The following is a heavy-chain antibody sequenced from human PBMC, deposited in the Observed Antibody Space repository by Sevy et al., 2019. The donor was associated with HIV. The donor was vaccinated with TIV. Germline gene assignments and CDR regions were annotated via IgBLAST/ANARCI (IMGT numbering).Heavy chain of an antibody. CDR3: ARDPTFSSDTRGYYHFDS. CDR1: GFIFSKYA. D-gene: IGHD3-22*01. J-gene: IGHJ4*02. V-gene: IGHV3-30*04. CDR2: ISYDGSNK. Sequence: GGSLRLSCAASGFIFSKYAIHWVRRAPGKGLEWVAVISYDGSNKHYAASVKGRFTISRDNSRNTLFLQMNSLRLDDTAVYYCARDPTFSSDTRGYYHFDSWGQGTLVTVSS.